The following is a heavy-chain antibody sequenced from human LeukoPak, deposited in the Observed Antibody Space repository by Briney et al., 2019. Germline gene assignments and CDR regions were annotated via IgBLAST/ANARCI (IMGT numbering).Heavy chain of an antibody. CDR3: ARMQGMVRGVIDY. J-gene: IGHJ4*02. Sequence: GGSLRLSCAASGFTFSSYAMSWVRQAPGKGLEWVSAISGSGGSTYYADSVKGRFTISRDNSKNTLYLQMNSLRAEDTAVYYCARMQGMVRGVIDYWGQGTLVTVSS. V-gene: IGHV3-23*01. D-gene: IGHD3-10*01. CDR2: ISGSGGST. CDR1: GFTFSSYA.